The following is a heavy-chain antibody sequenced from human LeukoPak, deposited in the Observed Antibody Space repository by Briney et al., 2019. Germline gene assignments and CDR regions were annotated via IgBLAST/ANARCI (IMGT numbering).Heavy chain of an antibody. CDR2: IYPGDSDT. CDR1: GYSITSYW. V-gene: IGHV5-51*01. Sequence: GESLKISCKGSGYSITSYWIGWVRQMPGKGLEWMGIIYPGDSDTRYSPSFQGQVSISTDKVIGNAYLQWRSLKASDTAMYYCARRSSSWYFWGQGTLVTVSS. D-gene: IGHD6-13*01. J-gene: IGHJ4*02. CDR3: ARRSSSWYF.